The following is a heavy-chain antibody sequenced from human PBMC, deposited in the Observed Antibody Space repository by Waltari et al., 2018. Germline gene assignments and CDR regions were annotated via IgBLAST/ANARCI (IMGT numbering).Heavy chain of an antibody. V-gene: IGHV4-39*07. Sequence: QVQLQESGPGLVKPSETLSLTCTVSGVSISRSSYYWGWIRQPPGKGLEWIGSIYYSGTTYYNPSLKSRVTISVDTSKNQFSLQLTSVTAADTAVYYCARGGGVAVAGTLYNWFDPWGQGTLVTVSS. CDR3: ARGGGVAVAGTLYNWFDP. CDR2: IYYSGTT. CDR1: GVSISRSSYY. D-gene: IGHD6-19*01. J-gene: IGHJ5*02.